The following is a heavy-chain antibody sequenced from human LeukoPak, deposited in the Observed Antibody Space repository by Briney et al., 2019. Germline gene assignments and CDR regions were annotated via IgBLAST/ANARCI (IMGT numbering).Heavy chain of an antibody. J-gene: IGHJ4*02. D-gene: IGHD3-10*01. CDR2: INPNSGGT. CDR3: ARGTLLWFGELLSPFDY. Sequence: EASVTVSCKASGYTFTGYYMHWVRQAPGQGLEWMGWINPNSGGTNYAQKFQGWVTMTRDTSISTAYMELSRLRSDGTAVYYCARGTLLWFGELLSPFDYWGQGTLVTVSS. V-gene: IGHV1-2*04. CDR1: GYTFTGYY.